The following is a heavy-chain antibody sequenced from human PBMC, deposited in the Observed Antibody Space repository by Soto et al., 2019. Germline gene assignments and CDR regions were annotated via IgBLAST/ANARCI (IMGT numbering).Heavy chain of an antibody. CDR3: AKAQREIFYYDSSGYYLTDY. CDR1: GFTFSSYA. CDR2: ISGSGGST. Sequence: GGSLRLSCAASGFTFSSYAMGWVRQAPGRGLEWVSAISGSGGSTYYADSVKGRFTISRDKSKNTLYLQMNSLRAEDTAVYYCAKAQREIFYYDSSGYYLTDYWGQGTLVTVSS. D-gene: IGHD3-22*01. J-gene: IGHJ4*02. V-gene: IGHV3-23*01.